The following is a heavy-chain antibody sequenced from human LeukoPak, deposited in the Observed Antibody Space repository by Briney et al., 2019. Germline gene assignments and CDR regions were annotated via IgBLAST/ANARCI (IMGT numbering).Heavy chain of an antibody. Sequence: GGSLRLSCAASGFTFSSYGMHWVRQAPGKGLEWVAFIGYDGSKMYYVDSVKGRFTISRDNSENTLYLQMNSLRTEDTALYYCAKDNRNYYIDYWGQGTLVTVSS. V-gene: IGHV3-30*02. CDR2: IGYDGSKM. CDR3: AKDNRNYYIDY. CDR1: GFTFSSYG. J-gene: IGHJ4*02. D-gene: IGHD3-10*01.